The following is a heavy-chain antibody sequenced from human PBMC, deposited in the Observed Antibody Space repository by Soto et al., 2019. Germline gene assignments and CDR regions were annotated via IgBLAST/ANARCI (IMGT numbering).Heavy chain of an antibody. V-gene: IGHV1-69*06. J-gene: IGHJ6*02. Sequence: QVQLVQSGAEVKKPGSSVKVSCKASGGTFSSYAISWVRQAPGQGLEWMGGIIPIFGTANYAQKFQGRVTIAADKSTSTAYMELSSLRSEDKAVYYCARPAEPGEMATIQGWGYYGMDVWGQGTTVTVSS. CDR3: ARPAEPGEMATIQGWGYYGMDV. D-gene: IGHD5-12*01. CDR2: IIPIFGTA. CDR1: GGTFSSYA.